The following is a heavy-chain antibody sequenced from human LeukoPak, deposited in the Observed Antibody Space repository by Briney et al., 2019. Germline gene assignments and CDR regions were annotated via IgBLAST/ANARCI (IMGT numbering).Heavy chain of an antibody. Sequence: TSETLSLTCAVYGGSFSGYYWSWIRQPPGKGLEWIGEINHSGSTNYNPSLKSRVTISVDTSKNQFSLKLSSVTAADTAVYYCARVTVSGGYFDYWGQGTLVTVSS. CDR2: INHSGST. CDR3: ARVTVSGGYFDY. D-gene: IGHD4-17*01. CDR1: GGSFSGYY. J-gene: IGHJ4*02. V-gene: IGHV4-34*01.